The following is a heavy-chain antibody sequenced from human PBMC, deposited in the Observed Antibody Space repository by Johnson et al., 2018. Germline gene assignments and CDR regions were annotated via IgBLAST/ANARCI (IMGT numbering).Heavy chain of an antibody. Sequence: VQLVESGGGLVQPGGSLRLSCAATGFTFSSYWMSWVRQAPGKGLEWVANIKQDGSEKYYVDSVKGRFTISRDNAKNSLYLQMNSLGAEDTAVYYCARSQSAYYGDYVGAEYFQHWGQGTLVTVSS. CDR2: IKQDGSEK. J-gene: IGHJ1*01. D-gene: IGHD4-17*01. V-gene: IGHV3-7*01. CDR3: ARSQSAYYGDYVGAEYFQH. CDR1: GFTFSSYW.